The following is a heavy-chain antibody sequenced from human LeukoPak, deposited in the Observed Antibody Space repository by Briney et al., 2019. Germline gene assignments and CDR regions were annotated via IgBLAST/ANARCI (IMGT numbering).Heavy chain of an antibody. CDR2: IKQDGSEK. J-gene: IGHJ6*02. CDR1: GFTFSSYW. Sequence: GGSLRLSCAASGFTFSSYWMSWVRQAPGKGLEWVADIKQDGSEKYYVDSVKGRFTISRDNAKNSLYLQMNSLRAEDTAVYYCARDGKGYCSGGSCYSDYYYGMDVWGQGTTVTVSS. V-gene: IGHV3-7*01. CDR3: ARDGKGYCSGGSCYSDYYYGMDV. D-gene: IGHD2-15*01.